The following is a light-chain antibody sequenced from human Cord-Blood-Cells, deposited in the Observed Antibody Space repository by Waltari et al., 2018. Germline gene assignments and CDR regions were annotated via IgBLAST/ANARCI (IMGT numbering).Light chain of an antibody. V-gene: IGLV2-14*01. CDR1: PSDVGGYHY. CDR3: SSYTSSSTVV. Sequence: QSALTQPASVSGSPGQSITIPCTGTPSDVGGYHYVSWYQQHPGKAPNLMIYDVSNRPSGVSNRFSGSKSGNTATLTISGLQAEDEADYYCSSYTSSSTVVFGGGTKLTVL. CDR2: DVS. J-gene: IGLJ2*01.